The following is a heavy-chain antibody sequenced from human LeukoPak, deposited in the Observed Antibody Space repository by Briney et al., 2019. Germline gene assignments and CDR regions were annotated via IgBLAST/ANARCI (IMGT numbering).Heavy chain of an antibody. V-gene: IGHV4-34*01. J-gene: IGHJ6*02. CDR3: ARAPRATVLAYCGGDCYSPYYYYYGMDV. D-gene: IGHD2-21*02. CDR1: GGSFSGYY. Sequence: SETLSLTCAVYGGSFSGYYWSWIRQPPGKGLEWIGEINHSGSTNYNPSLKSRVTISVDTSKNQFSLKLSSVTAADTAVYYCARAPRATVLAYCGGDCYSPYYYYYGMDVWGQGTTVTVSS. CDR2: INHSGST.